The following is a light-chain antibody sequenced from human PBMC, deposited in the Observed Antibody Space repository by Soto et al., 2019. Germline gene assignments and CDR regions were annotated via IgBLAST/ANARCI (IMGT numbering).Light chain of an antibody. CDR1: SSDIGSYDA. V-gene: IGLV2-23*01. Sequence: QSALTQPASVSGYPGQSISISCTGTSSDIGSYDAISWYQHHPGKATKLVIYEATKRTSGVADRFSGSKSGNTASLTISGLQAEDEAEYYCWSYAGPTTIWVFGGGTKLTVL. J-gene: IGLJ3*02. CDR3: WSYAGPTTIWV. CDR2: EAT.